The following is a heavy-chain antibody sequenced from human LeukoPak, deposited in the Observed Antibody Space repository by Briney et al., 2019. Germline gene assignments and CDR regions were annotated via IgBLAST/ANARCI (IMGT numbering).Heavy chain of an antibody. Sequence: PSETQSLTCSVSGASISHYHWNWIRQSAGRGLEWIAYIDKTGGTIYNPSLKSRLTTSIDTSSNQFSLKVTSETEADTAVYYCARRIEDTPFVEEAFDVWGQGTKVTVSS. J-gene: IGHJ3*01. CDR1: GASISHYH. V-gene: IGHV4-59*01. CDR3: ARRIEDTPFVEEAFDV. D-gene: IGHD5-18*01. CDR2: IDKTGGT.